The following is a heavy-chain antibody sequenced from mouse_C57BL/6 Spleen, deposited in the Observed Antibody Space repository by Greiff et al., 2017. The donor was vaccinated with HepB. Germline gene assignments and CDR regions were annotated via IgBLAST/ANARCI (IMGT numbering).Heavy chain of an antibody. V-gene: IGHV1-42*01. D-gene: IGHD3-2*02. CDR1: GYSFTGYY. J-gene: IGHJ2*01. CDR3: ARSRSSGYVPDY. CDR2: INPSTGGT. Sequence: EVQLQQSGPELVKPGASVKISCKASGYSFTGYYMNWVKQSPEKSLEWIGEINPSTGGTTYNQKFKAKATLTVDKSSSTAYMQLKSLTSEDSAVYYCARSRSSGYVPDYWGQGTTLTVSS.